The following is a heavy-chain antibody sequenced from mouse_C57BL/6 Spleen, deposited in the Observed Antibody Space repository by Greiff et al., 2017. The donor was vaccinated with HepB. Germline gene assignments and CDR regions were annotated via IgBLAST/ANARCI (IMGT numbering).Heavy chain of an antibody. CDR1: GYTFTDYN. J-gene: IGHJ2*01. D-gene: IGHD2-5*01. CDR2: INPNNGGT. CDR3: ARSDIVTSYYFDY. Sequence: VQLQQSGPELVKPGASVKIPCKASGYTFTDYNMDWVKQSHGKSLEWIGDINPNNGGTIYNQKFKGKATLTVDKSSSTAYMELRSLTSEDTAVYYCARSDIVTSYYFDYWGQGTTLTVSS. V-gene: IGHV1-18*01.